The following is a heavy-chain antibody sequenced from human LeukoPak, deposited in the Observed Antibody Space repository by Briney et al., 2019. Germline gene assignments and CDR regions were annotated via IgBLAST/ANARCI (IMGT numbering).Heavy chain of an antibody. V-gene: IGHV3-23*01. D-gene: IGHD1-26*01. CDR1: GFTFSSYA. Sequence: GGSLRLSCAASGFTFSSYAMSWVRQAPGKGLEWVSAISGSGGSTYYADSVKGRFTISRDNAKNSLYLQMNSLRAEDTAVYYCARDRSGSLFYDYWGQGTLVTVSS. CDR2: ISGSGGST. CDR3: ARDRSGSLFYDY. J-gene: IGHJ4*02.